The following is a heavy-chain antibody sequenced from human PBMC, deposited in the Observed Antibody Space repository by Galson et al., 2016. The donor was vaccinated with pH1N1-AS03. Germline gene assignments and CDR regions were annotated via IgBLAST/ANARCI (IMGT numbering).Heavy chain of an antibody. CDR3: ARGPVLYANYWFSSPDY. CDR1: GFTFSSYA. J-gene: IGHJ4*02. Sequence: SLRLSCAVGGFTFSSYALFWVRQAPGKGLEYVSVISGNGFRTYYANYVKDRFTVSRDNSKNTLYLQMGSRRVEYMAVYSCARGPVLYANYWFSSPDYWGQGTLVTVSS. D-gene: IGHD4/OR15-4a*01. CDR2: ISGNGFRT. V-gene: IGHV3-64*01.